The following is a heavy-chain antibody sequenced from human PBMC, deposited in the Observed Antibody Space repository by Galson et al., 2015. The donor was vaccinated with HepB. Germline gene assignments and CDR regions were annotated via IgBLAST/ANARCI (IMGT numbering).Heavy chain of an antibody. J-gene: IGHJ6*02. CDR1: GYSFTTYW. CDR2: IYPGDSHT. CDR3: ARSEYSSSWYGRFLDYYYYGMDV. D-gene: IGHD6-13*01. Sequence: QSGAEVKKPGESLKISCEGSGYSFTTYWVGWVRQMPGKGLEWMGIIYPGDSHTRYSPSFQCHVTISADESISTAYLQWSSLKASDTAMYYCARSEYSSSWYGRFLDYYYYGMDVWGQGTTVTVSS. V-gene: IGHV5-51*01.